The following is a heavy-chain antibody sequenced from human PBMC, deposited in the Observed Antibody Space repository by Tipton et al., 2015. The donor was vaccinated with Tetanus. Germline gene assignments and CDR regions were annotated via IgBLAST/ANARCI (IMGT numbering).Heavy chain of an antibody. D-gene: IGHD3-16*01. J-gene: IGHJ6*02. Sequence: SLRLSCAASGFTFDDYAMHWVRQAPGKGLEWVSGISWNSGSIGYADSVKGRFTISRDNAKNSRYLQMNSLRAEDTALYYCAKDLVWGVNYYYYGMDVWGQGPTVTVSS. V-gene: IGHV3-9*01. CDR2: ISWNSGSI. CDR1: GFTFDDYA. CDR3: AKDLVWGVNYYYYGMDV.